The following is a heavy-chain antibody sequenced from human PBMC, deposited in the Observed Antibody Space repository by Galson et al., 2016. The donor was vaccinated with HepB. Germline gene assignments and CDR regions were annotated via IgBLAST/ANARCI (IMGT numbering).Heavy chain of an antibody. CDR2: MWYDRSNK. J-gene: IGHJ6*04. CDR1: GFTFSSYP. CDR3: ARGRYSSAWYQVWYYYGMDV. V-gene: IGHV3-30-3*01. D-gene: IGHD6-13*01. Sequence: SLRLSCAVSGFTFSSYPMHWVRQAPGKGLEWVAVMWYDRSNKYYADSVKGRFTISRDNSKNTLYLQMNSLRVEDTAVYYCARGRYSSAWYQVWYYYGMDVWGKGTTVTVSS.